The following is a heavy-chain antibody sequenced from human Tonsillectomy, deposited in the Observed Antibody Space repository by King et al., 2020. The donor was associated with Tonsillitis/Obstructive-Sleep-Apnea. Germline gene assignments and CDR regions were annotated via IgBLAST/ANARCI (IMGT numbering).Heavy chain of an antibody. CDR1: GFTFSSYW. CDR3: ARKYSSSSGRSYDY. J-gene: IGHJ4*02. CDR2: IHSDGSST. D-gene: IGHD6-6*01. Sequence: VQLVESGGGLVQPGGSLRLSCAASGFTFSSYWMHWVRQAPGKGLVWVSRIHSDGSSTNYADSVKGRFTVSRDNAKNTVYLQMNSLRAEETAVYFCARKYSSSSGRSYDYWGQGTLVTVSS. V-gene: IGHV3-74*01.